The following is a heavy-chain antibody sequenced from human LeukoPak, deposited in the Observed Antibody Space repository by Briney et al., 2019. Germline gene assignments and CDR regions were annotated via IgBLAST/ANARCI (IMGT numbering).Heavy chain of an antibody. J-gene: IGHJ3*02. Sequence: GGSLRLSCATSGFTFSSYEMNWVRQAPGRGLEWVSYITTRGNTIYYADSVKGRFTNSRDNAKNSLYLQMNSLRAEDTAVYYCARDSVAGSQDSFDIWGQGTKVTVSS. CDR3: ARDSVAGSQDSFDI. D-gene: IGHD6-19*01. V-gene: IGHV3-48*03. CDR1: GFTFSSYE. CDR2: ITTRGNTI.